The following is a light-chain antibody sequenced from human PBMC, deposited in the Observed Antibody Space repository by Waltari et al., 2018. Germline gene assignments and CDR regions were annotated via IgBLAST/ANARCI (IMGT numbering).Light chain of an antibody. CDR3: QKYGTHPAT. J-gene: IGKJ1*01. V-gene: IGKV3-20*01. Sequence: EIVLPQSPGTLSLSPGERATLSCRASQSVSRTLAWYHQKAGQAPRLLIYDAASRATDIPDRFSGRGSGTDFSLTISRLEPEDFAVYYCQKYGTHPATFGQGTRVEIK. CDR1: QSVSRT. CDR2: DAA.